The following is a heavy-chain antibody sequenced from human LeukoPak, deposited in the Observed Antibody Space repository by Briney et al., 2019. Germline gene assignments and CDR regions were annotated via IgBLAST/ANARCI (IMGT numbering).Heavy chain of an antibody. D-gene: IGHD5-24*01. J-gene: IGHJ4*02. CDR1: GGSISSYY. Sequence: SETLFLTCTVSGGSISSYYWSWIRQPPGKGLEWIGCIYYSGSTKYNPSLKSRVTISVDTSKNQFSLKLSSVTAADTAVYYCARGTGWLPDCWGQGTLVTVSS. V-gene: IGHV4-59*01. CDR3: ARGTGWLPDC. CDR2: IYYSGST.